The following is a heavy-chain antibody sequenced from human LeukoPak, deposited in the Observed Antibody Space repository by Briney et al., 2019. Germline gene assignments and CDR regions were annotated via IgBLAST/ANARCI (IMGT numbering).Heavy chain of an antibody. Sequence: GGSLRLSCAASGFIFSSHGMHWVRQAPGKGLEWVAGTSKDGSYKHYADSVKGRFTISRDNSKNTLYLQMNGLTADDTAVYYCARDPAYEYVRGTYRPDPYFDYWGQGALVTVSP. CDR3: ARDPAYEYVRGTYRPDPYFDY. V-gene: IGHV3-30*03. CDR1: GFIFSSHG. D-gene: IGHD3-16*02. CDR2: TSKDGSYK. J-gene: IGHJ4*02.